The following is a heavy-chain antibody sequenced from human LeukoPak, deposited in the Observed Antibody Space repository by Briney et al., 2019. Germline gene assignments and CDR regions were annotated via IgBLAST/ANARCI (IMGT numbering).Heavy chain of an antibody. CDR3: AKGHYYYYDSSGYLQN. CDR1: GFTFSSYG. Sequence: GGSLRLSCAASGFTFSSYGMHWVRQAPGKGLEWVAFIRYDGSNKYYADSVKGRFTISRDNSKNTLYPQMNSLRAEDTAVYYCAKGHYYYYDSSGYLQNWGQGTLVTVSS. V-gene: IGHV3-30*02. CDR2: IRYDGSNK. J-gene: IGHJ4*02. D-gene: IGHD3-22*01.